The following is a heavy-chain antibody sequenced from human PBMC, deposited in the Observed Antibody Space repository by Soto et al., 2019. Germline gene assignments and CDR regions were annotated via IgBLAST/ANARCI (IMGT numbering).Heavy chain of an antibody. V-gene: IGHV3-30-3*01. D-gene: IGHD3-22*01. J-gene: IGHJ4*02. CDR2: ISNDGSNP. CDR3: ARTGYDRSGYFVEYYFDY. Sequence: LSLSCAASGFTFSKYAMHWVRQARGTGLEWVAVISNDGSNPYYAGSVKGRFTISRDNSKNTLYLQMNSLREEDTAVYYCARTGYDRSGYFVEYYFDYWGQGTLVTVSS. CDR1: GFTFSKYA.